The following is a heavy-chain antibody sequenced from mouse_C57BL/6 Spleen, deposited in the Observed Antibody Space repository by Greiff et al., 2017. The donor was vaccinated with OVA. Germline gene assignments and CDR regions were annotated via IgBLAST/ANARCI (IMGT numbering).Heavy chain of an antibody. CDR3: AREGFAY. V-gene: IGHV1-69*01. Sequence: QVQLQQPGAELVMPGASVKLSCKASGYTFTSYWMHWVKQRPGQGLEWIGEIDPSDSYTNYNQKFKGKSTLTVDKSSSTAYMQLSSLTSEDATVCYCAREGFAYWGQGTLVTVSA. CDR1: GYTFTSYW. J-gene: IGHJ3*01. CDR2: IDPSDSYT.